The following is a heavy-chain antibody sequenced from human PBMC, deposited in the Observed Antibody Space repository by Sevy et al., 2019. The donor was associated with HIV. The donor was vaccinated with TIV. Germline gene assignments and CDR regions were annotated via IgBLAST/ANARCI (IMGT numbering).Heavy chain of an antibody. Sequence: APVKVSCKASGYTFTTYGFSWVGQAPGQGLERMGWISANTRARSLKDRITMTTDACTSTAYMEVRSLRSDDTAVYYCARLWHDDFWSIDSWGQGTSVTVSS. CDR3: ARLWHDDFWSIDS. V-gene: IGHV1-18*04. CDR2: ISANTR. D-gene: IGHD3-3*01. CDR1: GYTFTTYG. J-gene: IGHJ4*02.